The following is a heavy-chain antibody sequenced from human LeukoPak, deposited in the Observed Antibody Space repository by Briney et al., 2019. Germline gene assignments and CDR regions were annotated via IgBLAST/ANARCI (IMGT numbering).Heavy chain of an antibody. V-gene: IGHV5-51*01. CDR1: GYSFTSYW. CDR2: IYPGDSDT. J-gene: IGHJ4*02. CDR3: ARLAAIYYFAY. Sequence: GESPKISCKGSGYSFTSYWIGWVRQVPGKGLEWMGIIYPGDSDTRYSPSSQGQVTISADKSISTAYLQWSSLTASDTAMYYCARLAAIYYFAYWGQGTLVTVPS. D-gene: IGHD2-2*02.